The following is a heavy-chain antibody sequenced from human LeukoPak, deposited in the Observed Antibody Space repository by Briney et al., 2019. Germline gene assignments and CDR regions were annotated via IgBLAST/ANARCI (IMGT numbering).Heavy chain of an antibody. J-gene: IGHJ4*02. CDR2: LNRSGKI. D-gene: IGHD4-17*01. V-gene: IGHV4-61*02. Sequence: NPSETLSLTCSVSGDSISRNIHYWCWIRPSAGKGLDWIGLLNRSGKIDYNPSLKSRLTMSLDPSENKLSLKLTSVAAADTARYYCARGRPSGDFFDYWGQGALVTVSS. CDR3: ARGRPSGDFFDY. CDR1: GDSISRNIHY.